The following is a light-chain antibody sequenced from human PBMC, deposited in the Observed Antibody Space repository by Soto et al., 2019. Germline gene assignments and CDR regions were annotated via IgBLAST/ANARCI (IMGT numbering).Light chain of an antibody. V-gene: IGKV3-20*01. CDR1: QVIGSRY. J-gene: IGKJ2*01. CDR3: QQFGSSIPHT. CDR2: AAS. Sequence: EIVMTQSQGTLSLSPGERATISCRASQVIGSRYLAWYHQKSGQAPRLLIYAASSRATGIPDRFSGSGSGTDFTITISRLEPEDFGVYYCQQFGSSIPHTFGQGTKLEIK.